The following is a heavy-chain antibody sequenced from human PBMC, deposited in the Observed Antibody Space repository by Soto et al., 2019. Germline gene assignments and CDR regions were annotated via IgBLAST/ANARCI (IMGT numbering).Heavy chain of an antibody. CDR1: GFSFRSYW. V-gene: IGHV3-74*01. CDR2: ISFDGNVT. Sequence: VGSLRLSCEGSGFSFRSYWMHWVRQAPGEGLVWVARISFDGNVTNYADSVKGRFTISRDNARNTVFLQMNGLRAGDTALYFCVREPWGFSGTWYDYWGQGTLVTVSS. CDR3: VREPWGFSGTWYDY. D-gene: IGHD6-13*01. J-gene: IGHJ4*02.